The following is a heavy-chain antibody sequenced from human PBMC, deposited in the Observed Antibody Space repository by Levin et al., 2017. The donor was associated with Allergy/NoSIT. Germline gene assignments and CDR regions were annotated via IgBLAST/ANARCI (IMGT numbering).Heavy chain of an antibody. CDR2: ISAYNGNT. J-gene: IGHJ4*02. CDR3: ARIFSDVASYDSSGYYPLQDY. D-gene: IGHD3-22*01. CDR1: GYTFTSYG. V-gene: IGHV1-18*01. Sequence: GASVKVSCKASGYTFTSYGISWVRQAPGQGLEWMGWISAYNGNTNYAQKLQGRVTMTTDTSTSTAYMELRSLRSDDTAVYYCARIFSDVASYDSSGYYPLQDYWGQGTLVTVSS.